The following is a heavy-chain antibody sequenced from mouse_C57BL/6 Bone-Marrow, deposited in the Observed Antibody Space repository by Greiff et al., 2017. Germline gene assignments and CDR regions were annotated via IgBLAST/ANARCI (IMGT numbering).Heavy chain of an antibody. D-gene: IGHD2-1*01. V-gene: IGHV5-4*01. J-gene: IGHJ2*01. CDR1: GFTFSSYA. CDR3: ARDGNPVDY. Sequence: EVKLVESGGGLVKPGGSLKLSCAASGFTFSSYAMSWVRQTPEKRLEWVATISDGGSYTYYPDNVKGRFTISRDNAKNNLYLQRSHLKSEDTAMYYCARDGNPVDYWGQGTTLTVSS. CDR2: ISDGGSYT.